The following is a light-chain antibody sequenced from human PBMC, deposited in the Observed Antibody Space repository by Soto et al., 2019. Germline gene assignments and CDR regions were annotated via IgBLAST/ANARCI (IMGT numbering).Light chain of an antibody. Sequence: DIQMTQSPSTLSASVGDSVTITCRASQSISSWVAWYQQKPGKAPKLLIYKASSLESGVPSRFSGSGSGTEFTLTISSLQPDDFATYYCQQYSTMATFGQGTKVDIK. CDR3: QQYSTMAT. V-gene: IGKV1-5*03. CDR2: KAS. CDR1: QSISSW. J-gene: IGKJ1*01.